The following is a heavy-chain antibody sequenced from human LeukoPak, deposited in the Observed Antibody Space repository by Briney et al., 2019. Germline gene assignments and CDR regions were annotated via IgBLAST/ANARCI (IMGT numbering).Heavy chain of an antibody. D-gene: IGHD3-22*01. CDR1: GGSFSDYY. CDR3: ARPSFYDSSGYYLPY. V-gene: IGHV4-34*01. J-gene: IGHJ4*02. CDR2: INHSGST. Sequence: SETLSLTCAAYGGSFSDYYWSWIRQPPGEGLEWIGEINHSGSTNYNPSLGSRVTISVDTSKNQFSLKLSSVTAADTAMYYCARPSFYDSSGYYLPYWGQGTLVTVSS.